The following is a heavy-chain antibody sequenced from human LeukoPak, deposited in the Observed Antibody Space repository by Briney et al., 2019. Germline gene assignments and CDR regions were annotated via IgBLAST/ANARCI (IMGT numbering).Heavy chain of an antibody. D-gene: IGHD2/OR15-2a*01. Sequence: RRSLRLSCAASGFTFSSYAMHWVRQAPGKGLEWVAVISYDGSNKYYADSVKGRFTISRDNSKNTLYLQMNSLRAEDTAVYYCAREQNSDFDYWGQGTLVTVSS. V-gene: IGHV3-30*04. CDR2: ISYDGSNK. CDR1: GFTFSSYA. CDR3: AREQNSDFDY. J-gene: IGHJ4*02.